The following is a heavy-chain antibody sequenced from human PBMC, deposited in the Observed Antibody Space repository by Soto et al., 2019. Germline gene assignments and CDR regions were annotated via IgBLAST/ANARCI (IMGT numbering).Heavy chain of an antibody. D-gene: IGHD4-17*01. CDR3: ARDYYSGYGDYLPDY. J-gene: IGHJ4*02. Sequence: GGSLRLSCAASGFTFSSYGMHWVRQAPGKGLEWVAVIWYDGSNKYYADSVKGRFTISRDNSKNTLYLQMNSLRAEDTAVYYCARDYYSGYGDYLPDYWGQGTLVTVSS. CDR2: IWYDGSNK. CDR1: GFTFSSYG. V-gene: IGHV3-33*01.